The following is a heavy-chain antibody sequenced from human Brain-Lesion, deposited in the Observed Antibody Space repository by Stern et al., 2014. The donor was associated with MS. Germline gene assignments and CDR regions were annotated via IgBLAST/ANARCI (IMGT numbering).Heavy chain of an antibody. D-gene: IGHD5-18*01. V-gene: IGHV5-51*01. CDR2: IYPGDADT. Sequence: EVQLVESGAELKKAGDSLKISCMGSGYSFSNYWIGWVREMPGKGLEWIGIIYPGDADTRYSPSFKDQVTISVDKSISTAYLQWRSLKASDTAIYYCARGEGIQLWFQPDDWGQGTLVTVSS. J-gene: IGHJ4*02. CDR3: ARGEGIQLWFQPDD. CDR1: GYSFSNYW.